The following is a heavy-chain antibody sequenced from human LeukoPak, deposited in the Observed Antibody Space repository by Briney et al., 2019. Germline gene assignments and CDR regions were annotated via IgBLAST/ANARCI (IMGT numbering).Heavy chain of an antibody. CDR2: IFYDGSYK. CDR1: GFTFNTYG. D-gene: IGHD3-10*01. Sequence: GGSLRLSCAASGFTFNTYGMHWVRQAPGKGLEWVAVIFYDGSYKYYADSVKGRFTISRDNSKNTLYLQMNSLRVEDTAVYYCARSYYYGSGTPAHFDYWGQGTLVTVSS. CDR3: ARSYYYGSGTPAHFDY. V-gene: IGHV3-30*03. J-gene: IGHJ4*02.